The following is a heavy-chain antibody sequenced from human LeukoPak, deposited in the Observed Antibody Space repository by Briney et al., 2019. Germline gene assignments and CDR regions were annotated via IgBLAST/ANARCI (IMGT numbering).Heavy chain of an antibody. V-gene: IGHV1-69*05. D-gene: IGHD4-17*01. J-gene: IGHJ4*02. CDR3: AITDGDYDLYYFDY. Sequence: VASVKVSCKASGGTFNSYAISWGRQAPGQGVEWMGRIIPIFGTANYAQKFQGRVTITTDASTSTAYMELSSLRSEDTAVYYCAITDGDYDLYYFDYSGQGTLVTVSS. CDR1: GGTFNSYA. CDR2: IIPIFGTA.